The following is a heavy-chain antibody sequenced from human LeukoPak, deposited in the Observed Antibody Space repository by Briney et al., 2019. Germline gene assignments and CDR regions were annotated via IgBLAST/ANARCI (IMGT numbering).Heavy chain of an antibody. CDR2: VYYTGST. D-gene: IGHD3-10*01. Sequence: SETLSLTCSVSGGSIGRYYWSWIRQPPGKGLEWIGYVYYTGSTNYNPSLKSRVTLSVDTSKNQVSLKLSSVTAADTAVYYCARGLSRFGHFDYWGQGTLVTVSS. CDR3: ARGLSRFGHFDY. J-gene: IGHJ4*02. CDR1: GGSIGRYY. V-gene: IGHV4-59*01.